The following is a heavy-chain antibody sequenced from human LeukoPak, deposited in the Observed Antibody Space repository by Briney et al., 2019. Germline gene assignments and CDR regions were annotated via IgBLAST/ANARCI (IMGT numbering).Heavy chain of an antibody. CDR3: ARGDWNYDYYYYMDV. CDR1: GGSISSGGYY. Sequence: PSQTLSLTCTVSGGSISSGGYYWSWIRQPPGKGLEWIGYIYHSGSTYYNPSLKSRVTISVDRSKNQFSLKLSSVTAADTAVYYCARGDWNYDYYYYMDVWGKGTTVTVSS. D-gene: IGHD1-1*01. J-gene: IGHJ6*03. CDR2: IYHSGST. V-gene: IGHV4-30-2*01.